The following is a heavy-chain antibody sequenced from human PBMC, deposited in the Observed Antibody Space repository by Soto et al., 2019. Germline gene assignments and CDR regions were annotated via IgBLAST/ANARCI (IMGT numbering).Heavy chain of an antibody. V-gene: IGHV1-46*01. CDR3: ARRGVGATDFDY. Sequence: QVQLVQSGAEVKKPGASVKVSCKASGYTFTSYYMHWVRQAPGQGLEWMGIINPSGGSTSYAQKCQGRVTMTRDTSTSTGYMELSSLRSEDTAVYDGARRGVGATDFDYWGQGTLVTVSS. CDR2: INPSGGST. D-gene: IGHD1-26*01. J-gene: IGHJ4*02. CDR1: GYTFTSYY.